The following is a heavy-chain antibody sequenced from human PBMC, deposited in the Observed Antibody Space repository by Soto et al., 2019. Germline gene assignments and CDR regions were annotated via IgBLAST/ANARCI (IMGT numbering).Heavy chain of an antibody. D-gene: IGHD4-4*01. CDR3: ARTYSIRWYYFDY. V-gene: IGHV4-30-4*01. CDR2: IYYTGST. CDR1: GGSISSGGYY. Sequence: SETLSLTCTVSGGSISSGGYYWSWIRQPPGKGLEWIGYIYYTGSTYYNPSLKSRVSISIDTSKNQFSLKLRSVTAADTAVYYCARTYSIRWYYFDYWGQGTLVTVSS. J-gene: IGHJ4*02.